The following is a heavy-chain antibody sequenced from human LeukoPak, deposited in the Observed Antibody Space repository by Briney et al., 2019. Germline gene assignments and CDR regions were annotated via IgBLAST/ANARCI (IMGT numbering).Heavy chain of an antibody. D-gene: IGHD3-3*02. CDR1: GGSISSSSYY. CDR3: ARQHFTYFDY. V-gene: IGHV4-39*01. CDR2: IYYSGST. Sequence: SETLSLTCTVSGGSISSSSYYWGWIRQPPGKGLEWIGSIYYSGSTYYNPSPKSRVTISVDTSKNQFSLKLSSVTAADTAVYYCARQHFTYFDYWGQGTLVTVSS. J-gene: IGHJ4*02.